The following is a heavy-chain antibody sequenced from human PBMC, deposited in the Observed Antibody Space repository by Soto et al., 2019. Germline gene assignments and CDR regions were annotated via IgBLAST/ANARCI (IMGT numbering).Heavy chain of an antibody. D-gene: IGHD6-13*01. J-gene: IGHJ4*02. CDR1: GFTFSNYA. V-gene: IGHV3-23*01. CDR2: ITGSGGGT. CDR3: AKRPLTAAGFDY. Sequence: EVQLLESGGGLVQPGGSLRLSCAASGFTFSNYAMTWVRQAPGKGLEWVSVITGSGGGTYFVDSVNGRFTISRDNSKNTVYLQINSLRAEDTAVYYCAKRPLTAAGFDYWGQGTLVTVSS.